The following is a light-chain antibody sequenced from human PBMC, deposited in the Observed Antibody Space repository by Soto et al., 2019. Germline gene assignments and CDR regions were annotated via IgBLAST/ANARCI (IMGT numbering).Light chain of an antibody. CDR3: QQYNNWPLT. CDR1: QSVSSN. Sequence: EIVMTQSPATLSVSPGERATLSCRASQSVSSNLAWYLQKPGQAPRLLIYGASTRATGIPARFSGSGSETEFTLTISSLQSEDFAVYYCQQYNNWPLTFGQGTKVDIK. V-gene: IGKV3-15*01. J-gene: IGKJ1*01. CDR2: GAS.